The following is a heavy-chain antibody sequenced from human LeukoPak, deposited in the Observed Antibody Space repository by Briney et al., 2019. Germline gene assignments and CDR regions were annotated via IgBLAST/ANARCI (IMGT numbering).Heavy chain of an antibody. CDR3: ARAPYGSGTYWYFDL. V-gene: IGHV3-48*03. D-gene: IGHD3-10*01. CDR1: GFTFSSYE. CDR2: ISSSGSTI. Sequence: GGSLRLSCAASGFTFSSYEMNWVRQAPGKGLEWVSYISSSGSTIYYADSVKGRFTISRDNAKNSLYLQMNSLRAEDTAVYYCARAPYGSGTYWYFDLWGRGTLVTVSS. J-gene: IGHJ2*01.